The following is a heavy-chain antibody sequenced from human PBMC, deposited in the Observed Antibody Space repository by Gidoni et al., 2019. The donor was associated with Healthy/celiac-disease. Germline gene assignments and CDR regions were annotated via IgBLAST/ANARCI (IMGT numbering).Heavy chain of an antibody. CDR2: IYWNDDK. CDR3: AHRFTGLGP. Sequence: QITLKESGPTLVKPTQTLTLPCTFSGFSFSTSGVGVGSIRPPPGKALEWLALIYWNDDKRYSPSLKSRLTITKDTSKNQVVLTMTNMDPVDTATYYFAHRFTGLGPWGQGTLVTVTS. D-gene: IGHD3-10*01. V-gene: IGHV2-5*01. J-gene: IGHJ5*02. CDR1: GFSFSTSGVG.